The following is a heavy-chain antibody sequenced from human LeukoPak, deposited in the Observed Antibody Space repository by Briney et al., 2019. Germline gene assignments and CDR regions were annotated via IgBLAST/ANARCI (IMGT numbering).Heavy chain of an antibody. D-gene: IGHD3-22*01. CDR3: ARTGTYYYDSDWYFDL. CDR2: INPNSGGT. V-gene: IGHV1-2*02. Sequence: ASVKVSCKASGYTFTGYYMYWVRQAPGQGLEWMGWINPNSGGTNYAQKFQGRVTMTRDTSISTAYMELSRLRSDDTAVYYCARTGTYYYDSDWYFDLWGRGTLVTVSS. J-gene: IGHJ2*01. CDR1: GYTFTGYY.